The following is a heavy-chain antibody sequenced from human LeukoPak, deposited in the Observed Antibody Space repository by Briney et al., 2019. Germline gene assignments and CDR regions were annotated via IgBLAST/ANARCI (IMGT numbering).Heavy chain of an antibody. Sequence: SETLSLTCTVSGGSISSSSYYWGWIRQPPGKGLEWIGSIYYSGSTYYNPSLKSRVTISVDTSKNQFSLKLSSVTAADTAVYYCARRRATVTAYLDYWGQGTLVTVSS. CDR3: ARRRATVTAYLDY. J-gene: IGHJ4*02. CDR2: IYYSGST. V-gene: IGHV4-39*07. CDR1: GGSISSSSYY. D-gene: IGHD4-17*01.